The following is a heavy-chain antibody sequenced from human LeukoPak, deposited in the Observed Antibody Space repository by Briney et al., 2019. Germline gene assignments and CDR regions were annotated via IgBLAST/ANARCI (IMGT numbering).Heavy chain of an antibody. D-gene: IGHD6-19*01. CDR3: AKDLGIAVAGKGFDY. V-gene: IGHV3-15*01. CDR1: GFTFSNAW. J-gene: IGHJ4*02. Sequence: RAGGSLRLSCAASGFTFSNAWMSWVRQAPGKGLEWVGRIKSKTDGGTTDYAAPVKGRFTISRDDSKNTLYLQMNSLKTEDTAVYYCAKDLGIAVAGKGFDYWGQGTLVTVSS. CDR2: IKSKTDGGTT.